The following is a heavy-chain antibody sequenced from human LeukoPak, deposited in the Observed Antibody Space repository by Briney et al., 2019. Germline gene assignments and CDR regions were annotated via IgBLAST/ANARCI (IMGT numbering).Heavy chain of an antibody. J-gene: IGHJ4*02. CDR3: ARDSSTMVRGVIIRIYFDY. CDR2: INPNSGGT. V-gene: IGHV1-2*02. Sequence: GASVKVSCKASGYTFTGYYMHWVRQAPGQGLERMGWINPNSGGTNYAQKFQGRVTMTRDTSISTAYMELSRLRSDDTAVYYCARDSSTMVRGVIIRIYFDYWGQGTLVTVSS. D-gene: IGHD3-10*01. CDR1: GYTFTGYY.